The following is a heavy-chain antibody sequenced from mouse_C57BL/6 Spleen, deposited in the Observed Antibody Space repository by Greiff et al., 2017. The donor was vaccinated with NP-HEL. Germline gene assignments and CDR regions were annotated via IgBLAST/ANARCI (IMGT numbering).Heavy chain of an antibody. CDR3: ARWGDSSGYIAY. CDR2: IYPSDSET. CDR1: GYTFTSYW. J-gene: IGHJ3*01. V-gene: IGHV1-61*01. Sequence: QVQLQQPGAELVRPGSSVKLSCKASGYTFTSYWMDWVKQRPGQGLEWIGNIYPSDSETHYNQKFKDKATLTVDKSSSTAYMQLSSLTSEDSAVYYCARWGDSSGYIAYWGQGTLVTVSA. D-gene: IGHD3-2*02.